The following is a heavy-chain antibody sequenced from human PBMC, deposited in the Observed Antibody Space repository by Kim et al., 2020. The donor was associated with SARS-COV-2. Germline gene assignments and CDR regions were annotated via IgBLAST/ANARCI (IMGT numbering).Heavy chain of an antibody. CDR2: IWYDGSNK. J-gene: IGHJ6*02. D-gene: IGHD3-16*02. CDR1: GFTFSSYG. CDR3: AKDSHNRYDYVWGSYRGPVGHVGMDV. Sequence: GGSLRLSCAASGFTFSSYGMHWVRQAPGKGLEWVAVIWYDGSNKYYADSVKGRFTISRDNSKNTLYLQMNSLRAEDTAVYYCAKDSHNRYDYVWGSYRGPVGHVGMDVWGQGTTVTVSS. V-gene: IGHV3-33*06.